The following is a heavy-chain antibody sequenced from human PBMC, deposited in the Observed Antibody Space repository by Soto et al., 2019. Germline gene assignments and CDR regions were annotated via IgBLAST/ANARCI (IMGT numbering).Heavy chain of an antibody. CDR3: AKQIVVVVAATPDAFDI. CDR1: GFTFSSYA. CDR2: ISGSGGST. V-gene: IGHV3-23*01. J-gene: IGHJ3*02. Sequence: PGGSLRLSCAASGFTFSSYAMSWVRQAPGKGLEWVSAISGSGGSTYYADSVKGRFTISRDNSKNTLYLQMNSLRAEDTAVYYCAKQIVVVVAATPDAFDIWGQGTMVTVSS. D-gene: IGHD2-15*01.